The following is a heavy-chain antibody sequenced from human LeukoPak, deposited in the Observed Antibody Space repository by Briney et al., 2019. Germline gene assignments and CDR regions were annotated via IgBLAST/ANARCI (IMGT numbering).Heavy chain of an antibody. CDR2: ISSSSSYI. CDR3: ASWITMVRGVIRGMDV. Sequence: GGSLRLPCAASGFTFSSYSMNWVRQAPGKGLEWVSSISSSSSYIYYADSVKGRFTISRDNAKNSLYLQMNSLRAEDTAVYYCASWITMVRGVIRGMDVWGQGTTVTVSS. J-gene: IGHJ6*02. D-gene: IGHD3-10*01. V-gene: IGHV3-21*01. CDR1: GFTFSSYS.